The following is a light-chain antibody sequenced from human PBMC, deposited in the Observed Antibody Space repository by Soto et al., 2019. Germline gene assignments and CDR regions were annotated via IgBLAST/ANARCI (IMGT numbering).Light chain of an antibody. Sequence: DIVMTQAPDSLAVSLGERATFNCTSSQNLLSSSNNRNYLAWYQQKPGQPPKLLIYWASTRESGLPDRFSGSGSGTDFTLTIGSLQAEDLAFLYGQQYYATPLTVGGGAKVEI. CDR2: WAS. J-gene: IGKJ4*01. V-gene: IGKV4-1*01. CDR3: QQYYATPLT. CDR1: QNLLSSSNNRNY.